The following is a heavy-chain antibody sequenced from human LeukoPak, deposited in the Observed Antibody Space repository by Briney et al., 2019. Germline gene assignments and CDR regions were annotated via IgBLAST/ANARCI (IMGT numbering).Heavy chain of an antibody. CDR2: VSAGSTGI. V-gene: IGHV3-48*04. CDR3: VREKGGFGFVL. CDR1: GFNFGIYS. Sequence: TGGSLRLSCAGSGFNFGIYSMDWVRQAPGRGLEWVAYVSAGSTGIFYAASVKGRFSTSRDNAQKSLYLQMNSLRAEDTAIYYCVREKGGFGFVLWGRGTLVTVSS. J-gene: IGHJ4*02. D-gene: IGHD3-16*01.